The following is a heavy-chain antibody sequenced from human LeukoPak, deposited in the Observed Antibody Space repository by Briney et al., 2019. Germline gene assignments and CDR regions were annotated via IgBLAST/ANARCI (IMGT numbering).Heavy chain of an antibody. D-gene: IGHD3-10*01. Sequence: ASVKVSCKVSGYTLTELSMHWVRQAPGQGLEWMGWINPNSGGTNYAQKFQGRVTMTRDTSISTAYMELSRLRSDDTAVYYCARVGYGSGSYFAHYYMDVWGKGTTVTVSS. CDR1: GYTLTELS. CDR3: ARVGYGSGSYFAHYYMDV. CDR2: INPNSGGT. V-gene: IGHV1-2*02. J-gene: IGHJ6*03.